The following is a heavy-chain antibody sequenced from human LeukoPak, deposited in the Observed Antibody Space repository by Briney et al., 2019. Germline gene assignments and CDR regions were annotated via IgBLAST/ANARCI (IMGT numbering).Heavy chain of an antibody. J-gene: IGHJ4*02. CDR3: ARGMTYSSSWYFDY. V-gene: IGHV3-23*01. CDR2: ISGSGGVT. CDR1: GITFNNYA. Sequence: GGSLRLSCAASGITFNNYAMSWVRQAPGKGLEWVSDISGSGGVTHYADSVKGRFTISRDNSKNTLYLQMNSLRAEDTAVYYCARGMTYSSSWYFDYWGQGTLVTVSS. D-gene: IGHD6-13*01.